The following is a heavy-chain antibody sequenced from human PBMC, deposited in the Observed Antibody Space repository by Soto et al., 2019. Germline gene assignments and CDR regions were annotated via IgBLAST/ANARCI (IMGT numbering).Heavy chain of an antibody. D-gene: IGHD2-21*02. CDR3: ELRLPGDYCDD. J-gene: IGHJ4*02. CDR1: GGSISSYY. CDR2: IYYSGST. Sequence: PSETLSLTCTVSGGSISSYYWSWIRQPPGKGLEWIGYIYYSGSTNYNPSLKSRVTISVDTSKNQFSLKLSSESAADTAVYYCELRLPGDYCDDWGQGTLVTVPS. V-gene: IGHV4-59*01.